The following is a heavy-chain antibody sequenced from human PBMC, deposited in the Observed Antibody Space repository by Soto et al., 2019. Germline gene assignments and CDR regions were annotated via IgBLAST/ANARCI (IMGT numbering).Heavy chain of an antibody. J-gene: IGHJ4*02. V-gene: IGHV3-48*02. D-gene: IGHD6-13*01. CDR2: ITNSGTTV. Sequence: GGSLRLSCAASGFTFSSYSLNWVRQAPGKGLEWVSYITNSGTTVYYADSVRGRFTISRDNAKNSLYLQMNRLRDDDTAVYYSARGSSNWAYYFDFWGQGTLVTVSS. CDR1: GFTFSSYS. CDR3: ARGSSNWAYYFDF.